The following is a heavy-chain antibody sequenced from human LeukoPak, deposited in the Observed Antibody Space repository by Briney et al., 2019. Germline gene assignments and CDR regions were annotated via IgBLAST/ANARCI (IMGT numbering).Heavy chain of an antibody. Sequence: ASVKVSCKASGYTFKSYDINWVRQATEQGLEWMGWMNPNSGNTGFAQKFQDRVSMTRGTSKNTAYMELTSLRSGNTAVYYCARATPGGLHGYSFDYWGQGTVVTVYS. CDR1: GYTFKSYD. CDR3: ARATPGGLHGYSFDY. CDR2: MNPNSGNT. J-gene: IGHJ4*02. D-gene: IGHD5-24*01. V-gene: IGHV1-8*02.